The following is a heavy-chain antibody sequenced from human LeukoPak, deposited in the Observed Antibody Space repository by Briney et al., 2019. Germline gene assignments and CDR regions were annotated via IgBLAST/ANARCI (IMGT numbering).Heavy chain of an antibody. CDR3: ARGDWRQLVRRSYYFDY. Sequence: ASVKVSCKASGYTFTSYAMHWVRQAPGQRLEWMGWINAGNGNTKYSQKFQGRVTITRDTSASTAYMELSSLRSEDTAVYYCARGDWRQLVRRSYYFDYWGQGTLVTVSS. V-gene: IGHV1-3*01. J-gene: IGHJ4*02. CDR2: INAGNGNT. D-gene: IGHD6-13*01. CDR1: GYTFTSYA.